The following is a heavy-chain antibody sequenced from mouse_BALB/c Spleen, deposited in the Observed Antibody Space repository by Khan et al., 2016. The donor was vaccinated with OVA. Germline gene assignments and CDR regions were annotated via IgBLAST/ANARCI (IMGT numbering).Heavy chain of an antibody. CDR1: GYSITSNYA. CDR2: ISYSGST. V-gene: IGHV3-2*02. J-gene: IGHJ4*01. CDR3: ARGNYYGYAMDY. D-gene: IGHD1-1*01. Sequence: EVQLQESGPGLVKPSQSLSLTCTVTGYSITSNYAWNWIRQFPGNKLEWMGYISYSGSTNSNPSLKSRISITRDTSKNQFFLQLNSVTTEDTVTYYCARGNYYGYAMDYWGQGTSITVSS.